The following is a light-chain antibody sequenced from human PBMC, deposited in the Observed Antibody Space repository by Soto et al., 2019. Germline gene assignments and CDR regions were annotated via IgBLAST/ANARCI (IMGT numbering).Light chain of an antibody. Sequence: EIVMTQSPATLSVSPGERATLSCRASQSVSSNLAWYQQKPGQAPRLLIYGASTRATGIPARFSGSGSGTEFTLTISGLQSEDFAVYYCQQYNNWPLWTFGQGTKVESK. CDR3: QQYNNWPLWT. CDR2: GAS. CDR1: QSVSSN. V-gene: IGKV3-15*01. J-gene: IGKJ1*01.